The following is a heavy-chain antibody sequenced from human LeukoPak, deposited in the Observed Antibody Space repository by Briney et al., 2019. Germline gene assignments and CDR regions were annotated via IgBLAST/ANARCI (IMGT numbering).Heavy chain of an antibody. Sequence: ASVKVSCKASGYTFTGYYMHWVRQAPGQGLEWMGWINPNSGGTNYAQKFQGWVTMTRDTSISTAYMELSRLRSDDTAVYYCAREVGGSGSSFDYWGQGTLVTVSS. CDR3: AREVGGSGSSFDY. V-gene: IGHV1-2*04. CDR2: INPNSGGT. D-gene: IGHD3-10*01. CDR1: GYTFTGYY. J-gene: IGHJ4*02.